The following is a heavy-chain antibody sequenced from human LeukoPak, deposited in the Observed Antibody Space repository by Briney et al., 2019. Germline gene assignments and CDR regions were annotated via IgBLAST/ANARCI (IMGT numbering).Heavy chain of an antibody. CDR2: MNPNSGTS. CDR3: AREGLDY. J-gene: IGHJ4*02. V-gene: IGHV1-8*03. CDR1: GYTFPSSD. Sequence: ASVKVSCKASGYTFPSSDINWVRQATGQGLEWMGYMNPNSGTSVYAQKFQGRVTITSDTSIRTAYMELSSLRSEDTAFYYCAREGLDYWGQGTLVTVSS.